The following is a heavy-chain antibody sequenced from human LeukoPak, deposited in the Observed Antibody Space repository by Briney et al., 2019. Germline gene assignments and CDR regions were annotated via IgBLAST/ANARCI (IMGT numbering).Heavy chain of an antibody. CDR1: GGSVSSYY. CDR2: IYTSGNT. CDR3: AREPGTTSSL. V-gene: IGHV4-4*07. J-gene: IGHJ4*02. D-gene: IGHD1-7*01. Sequence: PSETLSLTCTVSGGSVSSYYWSWIRQPAGKGLEWIGRIYTSGNTNYNPSLKSRVTMSIDTSKNQFSLQLSSVTAADTAVYYCAREPGTTSSLWGQGTLVTVSS.